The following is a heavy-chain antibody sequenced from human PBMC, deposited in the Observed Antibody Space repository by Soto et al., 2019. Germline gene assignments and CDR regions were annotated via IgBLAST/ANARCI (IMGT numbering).Heavy chain of an antibody. CDR2: ISWNSGSI. D-gene: IGHD3-10*01. CDR1: GFNFDDYA. Sequence: GGSLRLSCAASGFNFDDYAMHWVRQAPGKGLEWVSGISWNSGSIGYADSVKGRFTISRDNAKNSLYLQMNSLRAEDTALYYCAKDISVGFGELLFDYWGQGTLVTVSS. CDR3: AKDISVGFGELLFDY. V-gene: IGHV3-9*01. J-gene: IGHJ4*02.